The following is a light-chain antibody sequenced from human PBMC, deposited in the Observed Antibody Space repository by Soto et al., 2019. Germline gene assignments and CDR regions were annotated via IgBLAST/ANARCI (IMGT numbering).Light chain of an antibody. Sequence: EIVLTQSPGTLSLSPGEGATLSCRASQDVDNNFLAWYQQRPGQAPRLLIYASSRRATGIPDRFSGSGSGTDFTLTISRVGPEDIAVYFCHQYYSSITFGEGTKVEVK. CDR2: ASS. V-gene: IGKV3-20*01. CDR1: QDVDNNF. J-gene: IGKJ4*01. CDR3: HQYYSSIT.